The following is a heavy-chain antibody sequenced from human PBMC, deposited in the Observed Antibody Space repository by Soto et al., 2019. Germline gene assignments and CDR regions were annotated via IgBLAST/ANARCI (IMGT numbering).Heavy chain of an antibody. Sequence: PGGSLGLSCAASGFTFSDYYMTWIRQAPGSGLEWVSYISSSSGTISYANSVKGRFTISRDNAQNSLYLQMTSLRAEDTAVYYCARGTYRSKTDFDYWGQGTLVTVSS. D-gene: IGHD6-13*01. CDR2: ISSSSGTI. CDR3: ARGTYRSKTDFDY. CDR1: GFTFSDYY. V-gene: IGHV3-11*01. J-gene: IGHJ4*02.